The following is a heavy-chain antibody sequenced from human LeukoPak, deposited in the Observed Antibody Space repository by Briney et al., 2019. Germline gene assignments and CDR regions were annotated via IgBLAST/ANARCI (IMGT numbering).Heavy chain of an antibody. CDR2: IIPIFGTA. Sequence: SVKASCKASGGTFSSYAISWVRQAPGQGPEWMGRIIPIFGTANYAQKFQGRVTITADKSTSTAYMELSSLRSEDTAVYYCASYYDSSGYYPYYYYYYMDVWGKGTTVTVSS. D-gene: IGHD3-22*01. CDR3: ASYYDSSGYYPYYYYYYMDV. J-gene: IGHJ6*03. V-gene: IGHV1-69*06. CDR1: GGTFSSYA.